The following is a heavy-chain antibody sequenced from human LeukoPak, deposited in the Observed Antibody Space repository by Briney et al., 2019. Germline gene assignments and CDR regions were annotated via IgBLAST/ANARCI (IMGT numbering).Heavy chain of an antibody. J-gene: IGHJ4*02. CDR1: GFTFSSYE. CDR2: ISSSGSTI. D-gene: IGHD2-2*01. Sequence: PGGSLRPSCAASGFTFSSYEMNWVRQAPGKGLEWVSYISSSGSTIYYADSVKGRFTISRDNAKNSLYLQMNSLRAEDTAVYYCARVLVVPAAMVDYWGQGTLVTVSS. V-gene: IGHV3-48*03. CDR3: ARVLVVPAAMVDY.